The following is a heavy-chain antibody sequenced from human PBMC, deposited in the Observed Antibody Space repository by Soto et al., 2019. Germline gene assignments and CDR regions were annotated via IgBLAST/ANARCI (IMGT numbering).Heavy chain of an antibody. J-gene: IGHJ4*02. CDR3: ARRGQELLGATPIPYYFDY. CDR1: GGSISSSSYY. V-gene: IGHV4-39*01. D-gene: IGHD1-26*01. CDR2: IYYSGST. Sequence: QLQLQESGPGLVKPSETLSLTCTVSGGSISSSSYYWGWIRQPPGKGLEWIGSIYYSGSTYYNPSLKSRVTISGDTSKTQFSLKLSSVTAADTAVYYCARRGQELLGATPIPYYFDYWGQGTLVTVSS.